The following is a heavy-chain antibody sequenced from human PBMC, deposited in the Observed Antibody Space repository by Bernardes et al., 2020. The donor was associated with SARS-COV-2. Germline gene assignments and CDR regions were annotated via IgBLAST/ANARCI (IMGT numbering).Heavy chain of an antibody. V-gene: IGHV3-66*02. CDR3: ARSPPYYDALTGYYIRPLYYFDS. D-gene: IGHD3-9*01. CDR1: GLTVSNSY. J-gene: IGHJ4*02. CDR2: IYGGGST. Sequence: GGSLRLSCAASGLTVSNSYMSWVRQGPGKGLEWVAVIYGGGSTYYADSVKGRFTISRDNSKNMLYLQLNSLRPEDTAVYYCARSPPYYDALTGYYIRPLYYFDSWGQGTLVTVSS.